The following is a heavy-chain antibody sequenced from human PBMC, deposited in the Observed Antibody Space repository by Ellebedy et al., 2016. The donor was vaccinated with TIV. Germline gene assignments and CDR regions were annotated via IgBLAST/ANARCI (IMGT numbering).Heavy chain of an antibody. CDR2: IKGDGSGS. J-gene: IGHJ4*02. D-gene: IGHD3-16*01. V-gene: IGHV3-74*01. CDR1: GFTLSTDW. Sequence: GESLKISCAASGFTLSTDWIYWGRQAPGKGLGWVSYIKGDGSGSSYADSVKGRVTISRDYTKNTLHLQMNRLRVEDTAVYYCARDGPAVMVELNNWGQGTLVTVSP. CDR3: ARDGPAVMVELNN.